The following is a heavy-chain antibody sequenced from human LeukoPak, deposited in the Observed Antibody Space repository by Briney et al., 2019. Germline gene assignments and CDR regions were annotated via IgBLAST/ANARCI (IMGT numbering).Heavy chain of an antibody. D-gene: IGHD2-2*01. J-gene: IGHJ4*02. V-gene: IGHV4-59*08. CDR3: ARFRGTSSWHQEVFDY. CDR2: ISYNGSP. Sequence: SETLSLTCTVSGGSISNYYWNWIRQPPGKGLEWIGYISYNGSPDYNPSFKSRVTMSVDTSKGHFSLKLTSLTAADTAVYYCARFRGTSSWHQEVFDYWGQGTLVTVSS. CDR1: GGSISNYY.